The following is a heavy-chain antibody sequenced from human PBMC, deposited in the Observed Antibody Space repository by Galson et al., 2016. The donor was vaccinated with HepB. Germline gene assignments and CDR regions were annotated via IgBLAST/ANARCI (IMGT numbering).Heavy chain of an antibody. CDR1: GFTFSKHA. Sequence: SLRLSCAASGFTFSKHAITWVRQAPGKGLEWVSGISGSGSTTYHADSVKGRFTISRDNSKNTLYLQMNGLRAEDTAVYYCAKGGSRTARPVYYFYYSMDVWGQGTTVTVSS. CDR2: ISGSGSTT. V-gene: IGHV3-23*01. J-gene: IGHJ6*02. CDR3: AKGGSRTARPVYYFYYSMDV. D-gene: IGHD6-6*01.